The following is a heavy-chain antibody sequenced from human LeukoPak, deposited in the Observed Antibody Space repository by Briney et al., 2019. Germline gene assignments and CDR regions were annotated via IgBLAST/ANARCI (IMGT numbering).Heavy chain of an antibody. CDR3: VRDQGAGWFDP. CDR1: GFTFNNCW. Sequence: GGSLRLSCAASGFTFNNCWMSWLRQAPGKGLEWVANINQDGSAKYYVDSVKGRFTISRDNAQNSLFLQMNSLRDEDTAVYYCVRDQGAGWFDPWGQGTLVTVSS. V-gene: IGHV3-7*01. CDR2: INQDGSAK. D-gene: IGHD1-26*01. J-gene: IGHJ5*02.